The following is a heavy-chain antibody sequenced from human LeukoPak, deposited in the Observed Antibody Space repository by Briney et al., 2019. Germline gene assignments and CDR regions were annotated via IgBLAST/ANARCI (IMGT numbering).Heavy chain of an antibody. CDR1: GYTFTSYY. CDR2: INPSSGST. CDR3: ARDLYYYDSSGYNWFDP. Sequence: ASVKVSCKASGYTFTSYYMHWVRQAPGQGLEWMGIINPSSGSTNYAQKFQGRVTMTRDMSTSTVYMELSSLRSEDTAVYYCARDLYYYDSSGYNWFDPWGQGTLVTVSS. J-gene: IGHJ5*02. D-gene: IGHD3-22*01. V-gene: IGHV1-46*01.